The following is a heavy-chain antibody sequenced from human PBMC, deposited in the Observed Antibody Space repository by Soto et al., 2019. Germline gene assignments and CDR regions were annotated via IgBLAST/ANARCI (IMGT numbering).Heavy chain of an antibody. D-gene: IGHD6-13*01. CDR1: GFTLSSYG. J-gene: IGHJ4*02. V-gene: IGHV3-33*01. CDR2: IWYDGSNK. Sequence: QVQLVESGGGVVQPGRSLRLSCAASGFTLSSYGMHWVRQAPGKGLAWVAVIWYDGSNKYYADSVKGRFTLSRDNSKNTLYLQMNSLRAEDTAVYYCARDTSSSWYVDYWGQGTLVTVSS. CDR3: ARDTSSSWYVDY.